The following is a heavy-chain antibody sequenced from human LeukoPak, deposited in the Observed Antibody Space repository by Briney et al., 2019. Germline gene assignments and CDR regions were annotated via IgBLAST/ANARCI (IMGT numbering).Heavy chain of an antibody. D-gene: IGHD6-19*01. Sequence: SETLSLTCTVSGGSISSYYWSWLRQPPGKGLEWIGYIYYSGSTNYNPSLKSRVTISVDTSKNQFSLKLSSVTAADTAVYYCARFIAVAGTAIFDYWGQGTLVSVSS. CDR1: GGSISSYY. CDR2: IYYSGST. V-gene: IGHV4-59*01. CDR3: ARFIAVAGTAIFDY. J-gene: IGHJ4*02.